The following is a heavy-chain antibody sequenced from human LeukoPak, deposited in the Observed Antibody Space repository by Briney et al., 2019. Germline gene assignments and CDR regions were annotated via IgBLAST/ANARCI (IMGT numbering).Heavy chain of an antibody. Sequence: SETLSLTCTVSGGSISSYYWSWIRQPAGKGLEWIGRIYASGSTNYNPSLKSRVTMSVDTSKNQFSLNLSSVTAADTAVYYCASWIGYYYLMDVRGQGTTVTVSS. CDR3: ASWIGYYYLMDV. J-gene: IGHJ6*02. V-gene: IGHV4-4*07. CDR2: IYASGST. CDR1: GGSISSYY. D-gene: IGHD2-2*03.